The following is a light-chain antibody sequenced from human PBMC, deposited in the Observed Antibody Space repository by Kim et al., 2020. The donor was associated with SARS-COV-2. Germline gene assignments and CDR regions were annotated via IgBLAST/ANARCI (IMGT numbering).Light chain of an antibody. CDR2: DVN. V-gene: IGLV2-14*03. CDR1: SSDIGGYNY. J-gene: IGLJ2*01. Sequence: QSALTQPASVSGSPGQSIAISCTGTSSDIGGYNYVSWYQQHPGKAPKLMIYDVNNRPSGVSSRFSGSKSGNTASLTISGLQAEDEADYYCSSYATSSYSSSGSLVFGGGTQLTVL. CDR3: SSYATSSYSSSGSLV.